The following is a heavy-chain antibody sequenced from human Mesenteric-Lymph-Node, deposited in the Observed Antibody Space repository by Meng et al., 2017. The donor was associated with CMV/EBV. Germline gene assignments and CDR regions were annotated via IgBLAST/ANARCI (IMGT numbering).Heavy chain of an antibody. CDR2: IIPIFGTA. CDR1: GGTFSSYA. J-gene: IGHJ6*02. V-gene: IGHV1-69*05. Sequence: SVKVSCKASGGTFSSYAISWVRQAPGQGLEWMGGIIPIFGTANYAQKFQGRVTITTDESTSTAYMELSSLRSEDTAVYYCARIKLRFLEWSRGDGMDVWGQGTTVTVSS. CDR3: ARIKLRFLEWSRGDGMDV. D-gene: IGHD3-3*01.